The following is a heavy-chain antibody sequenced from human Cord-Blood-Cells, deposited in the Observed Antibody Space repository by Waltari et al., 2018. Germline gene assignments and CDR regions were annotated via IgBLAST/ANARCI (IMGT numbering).Heavy chain of an antibody. CDR2: IIPIFGTA. D-gene: IGHD6-13*01. CDR1: GGPFSRYA. J-gene: IGHJ6*02. CDR3: ASPLYSSSWYGNYYGMDV. Sequence: QVQLVQSGAEVKKPGSSVKVSCKASGGPFSRYAISWVRQAPGQGLEWMGGIIPIFGTANYAQKFQGRVTITADESTSTAYMELSSLRSEDTAVYYCASPLYSSSWYGNYYGMDVWGQGTTVTVSS. V-gene: IGHV1-69*12.